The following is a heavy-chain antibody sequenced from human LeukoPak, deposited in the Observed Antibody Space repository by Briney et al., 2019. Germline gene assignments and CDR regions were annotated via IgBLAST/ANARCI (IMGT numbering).Heavy chain of an antibody. CDR3: ASPVDIVADRASDI. J-gene: IGHJ3*02. Sequence: SETLSLTCTVSGGSISSSSYYWGWIRQPPGKGLEWIGSIYYSGSTYYNPSLKSRVTISVDTSKNQFSLKLSSVTAADTAVYYCASPVDIVADRASDIWGQGTMVTVSS. CDR1: GGSISSSSYY. V-gene: IGHV4-39*01. D-gene: IGHD5-12*01. CDR2: IYYSGST.